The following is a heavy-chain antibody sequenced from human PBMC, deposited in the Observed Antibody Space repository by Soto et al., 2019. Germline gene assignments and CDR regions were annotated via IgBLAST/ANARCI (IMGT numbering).Heavy chain of an antibody. CDR1: GGSISSDGDYYR. Sequence: QMQLQESGPGLVSPSQTLSLTCTVSGGSISSDGDYYRWSWIRQHPGKGLEWIGYIYDSGSPYYPPSLESRVPVSVDTSKNPFSLKLSSPTAADTAVYYCARVRENYFDSWGQGILVTVSS. J-gene: IGHJ4*02. V-gene: IGHV4-31*03. CDR3: ARVRENYFDS. CDR2: IYDSGSP.